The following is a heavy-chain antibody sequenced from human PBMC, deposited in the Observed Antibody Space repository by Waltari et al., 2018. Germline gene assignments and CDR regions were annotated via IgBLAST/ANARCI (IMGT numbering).Heavy chain of an antibody. V-gene: IGHV3-66*02. CDR2: IYSGGST. J-gene: IGHJ3*02. CDR3: ATEIAVAGHDAFDI. CDR1: GFTVRSNS. Sequence: EVQLLESGGGLVQPGGSLRLSCAASGFTVRSNSMSWVRQAPGKGLEWVSVIYSGGSTYYADSVKGRFTISRDNSKNTLYLQMNSLRAEDTAVYYCATEIAVAGHDAFDIWGQGTMVTVSS. D-gene: IGHD6-19*01.